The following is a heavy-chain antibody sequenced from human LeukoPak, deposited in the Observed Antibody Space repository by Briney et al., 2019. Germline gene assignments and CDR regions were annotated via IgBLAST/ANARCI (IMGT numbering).Heavy chain of an antibody. D-gene: IGHD2-2*01. CDR2: INAGNGNT. CDR1: GYTFTSYA. V-gene: IGHV1-3*01. J-gene: IGHJ3*02. Sequence: GASVKVSCKASGYTFTSYAMHWVRQAPGQRLEWMGWINAGNGNTKYSQKFQGRVTITRDTSASTAYMELSRLRSDDTAVYYCARNRVYCSSTSCDDAFDIWGQGTMVTVSS. CDR3: ARNRVYCSSTSCDDAFDI.